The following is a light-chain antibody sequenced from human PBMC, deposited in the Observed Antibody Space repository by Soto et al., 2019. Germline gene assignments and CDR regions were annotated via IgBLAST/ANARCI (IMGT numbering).Light chain of an antibody. J-gene: IGLJ2*01. Sequence: QSALTQPASVSGSPGQSITISCTGTNNDIGGFNYVSWYQQHPGKAPKLMIYEVNNRPSGVSRRFSASKSGATASLTISGLQAEDEADYYCSSYTGSTTVVFGGGTKLTVL. V-gene: IGLV2-14*01. CDR1: NNDIGGFNY. CDR3: SSYTGSTTVV. CDR2: EVN.